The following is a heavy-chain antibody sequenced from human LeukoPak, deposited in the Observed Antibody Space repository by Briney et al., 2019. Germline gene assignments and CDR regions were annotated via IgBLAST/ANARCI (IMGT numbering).Heavy chain of an antibody. CDR3: ARSHSDWYVNTAGH. D-gene: IGHD6-19*01. CDR2: INTNTGNP. Sequence: ASVKVSCKTSGYTFSSYTITWVRQAPGQGLEWMGWINTNTGNPTYAQGFTGRFVFSLDTSVSTAYLQISSLKAEDTAVYYCARSHSDWYVNTAGHWGQGTLVTVSS. V-gene: IGHV7-4-1*02. CDR1: GYTFSSYT. J-gene: IGHJ4*02.